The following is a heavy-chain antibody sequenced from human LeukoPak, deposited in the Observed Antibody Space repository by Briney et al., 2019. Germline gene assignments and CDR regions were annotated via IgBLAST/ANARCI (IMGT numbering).Heavy chain of an antibody. CDR2: ISYDGSNK. Sequence: PGGSLRLSCAASGFTFSSYAMHWVRQAPGKGLEWVAVISYDGSNKYYADSVKGRFTISRDNSKNTLYLQMNSLRAEDTAVYYCATDGDTAMAAPFFDYWGQGTLVTVSS. J-gene: IGHJ4*02. CDR3: ATDGDTAMAAPFFDY. CDR1: GFTFSSYA. D-gene: IGHD5-18*01. V-gene: IGHV3-30*04.